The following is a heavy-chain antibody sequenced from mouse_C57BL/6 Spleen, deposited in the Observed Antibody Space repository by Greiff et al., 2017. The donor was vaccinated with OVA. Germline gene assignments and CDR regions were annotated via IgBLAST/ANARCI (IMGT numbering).Heavy chain of an antibody. J-gene: IGHJ1*03. CDR2: IYWDDDK. CDR3: ARGYYDYDEYFDV. V-gene: IGHV8-12*01. CDR1: GFSLSTSGMG. D-gene: IGHD2-4*01. Sequence: QVTLKESGPGILQSSQTLSLTCSFSGFSLSTSGMGVSWIRQPSGKGLEWLAHIYWDDDKRYNPSLKSRLTISKDTSRNQVFLKITSVDTADTATYYCARGYYDYDEYFDVWGTGTTVTVSS.